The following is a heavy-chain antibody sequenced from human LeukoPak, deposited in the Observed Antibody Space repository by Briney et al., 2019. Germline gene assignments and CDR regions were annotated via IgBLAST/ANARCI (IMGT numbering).Heavy chain of an antibody. Sequence: SETLSLTCTVSGGSINSGGYYWSWIRQHPGKGLEWIGYISHSGSTSYNPSLKSRVTISIDTSKNQFSLKLSSVTAADTAVYYCASPLTTVTTRGPPGYWGQGTLVTVSS. CDR1: GGSINSGGYY. J-gene: IGHJ4*02. CDR2: ISHSGST. CDR3: ASPLTTVTTRGPPGY. V-gene: IGHV4-31*03. D-gene: IGHD4-17*01.